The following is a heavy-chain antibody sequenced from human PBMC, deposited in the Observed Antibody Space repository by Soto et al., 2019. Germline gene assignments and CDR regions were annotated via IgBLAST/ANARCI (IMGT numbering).Heavy chain of an antibody. CDR2: IYSGGST. J-gene: IGHJ4*02. CDR3: ARVRGYCSGSSCYVVN. D-gene: IGHD2-2*01. Sequence: GGSLRLSCAASGFTVSDSYMSWVRQAPGKGLEWVSVIYSGGSTYYADSVKGRFTISRDNSKNTLYLQMNSLRAEDTAVYFCARVRGYCSGSSCYVVNWGQGTLVTVSS. CDR1: GFTVSDSY. V-gene: IGHV3-66*01.